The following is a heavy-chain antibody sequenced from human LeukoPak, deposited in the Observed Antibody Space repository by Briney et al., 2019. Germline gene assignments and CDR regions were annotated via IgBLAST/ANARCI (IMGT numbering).Heavy chain of an antibody. V-gene: IGHV1-18*01. CDR2: ISPHNVNT. Sequence: ASVKVSFKDSGYTFTSYGISRVLQTPGQGREWMGGISPHNVNTNNPQKLQGRATITTDTPTRTHYMQRRSLRSDDTEVYYCARGPHRAIYDFWSGSPDGWGDYWGQGTLVTVSS. J-gene: IGHJ4*02. CDR1: GYTFTSYG. CDR3: ARGPHRAIYDFWSGSPDGWGDY. D-gene: IGHD3-3*01.